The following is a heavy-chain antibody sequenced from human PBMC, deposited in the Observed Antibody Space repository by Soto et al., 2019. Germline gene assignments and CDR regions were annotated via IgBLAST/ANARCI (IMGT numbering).Heavy chain of an antibody. CDR1: GFTFSNAW. V-gene: IGHV3-15*07. D-gene: IGHD3-22*01. J-gene: IGHJ4*02. CDR2: IKSKTDGGTT. CDR3: TTDYYDSSGYYEIDY. Sequence: GGSLRLSCAASGFTFSNAWMNWVRQAPGKGLEWVGRIKSKTDGGTTDYAAPVKGRFTISRDDSKNTLYLQMNSLKTEDTAVYYCTTDYYDSSGYYEIDYWGQGTLVTVSS.